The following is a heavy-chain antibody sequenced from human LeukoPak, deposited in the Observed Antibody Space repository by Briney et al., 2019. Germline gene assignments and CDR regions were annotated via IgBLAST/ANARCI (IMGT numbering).Heavy chain of an antibody. CDR1: GFSISGYM. Sequence: GGSLRLSRAASGFSISGYMMHGVRQAAGEGLVWVSRMNSGGTTINYADSVKGRFTISRDNVDNTLHLQMNSLRVEDTAVYYCIRDVQVRASASSGLWGQGTLVTVSS. J-gene: IGHJ4*01. V-gene: IGHV3-74*01. CDR2: MNSGGTTI. CDR3: IRDVQVRASASSGL. D-gene: IGHD3-10*01.